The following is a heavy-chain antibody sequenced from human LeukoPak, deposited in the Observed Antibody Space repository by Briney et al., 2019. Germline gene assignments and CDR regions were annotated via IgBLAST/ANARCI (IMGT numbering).Heavy chain of an antibody. CDR1: RGSFSGYY. D-gene: IGHD4-17*01. CDR2: INHSGST. V-gene: IGHV4-34*01. CDR3: ARRRETTVTTYYYYGMDV. J-gene: IGHJ6*02. Sequence: SETLSLTCAVYRGSFSGYYWSWIRQPPGKGLEWIGEINHSGSTNYNPSLKSRVTISVDTSKNQFSLKLSSVTAADTAVYYCARRRETTVTTYYYYGMDVWGQGTTVTVSS.